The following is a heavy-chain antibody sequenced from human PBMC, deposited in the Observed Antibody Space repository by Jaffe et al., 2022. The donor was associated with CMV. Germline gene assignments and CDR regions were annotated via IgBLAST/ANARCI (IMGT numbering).Heavy chain of an antibody. V-gene: IGHV3-64*01. D-gene: IGHD6-19*01. Sequence: EVQLVESGGGLVQPGGSLRLSCAASGFTFSSYAMHWVRQAPGKGLEYVSAISSNGGSTYYANSVKGRFTISRDNSKNTLYLQMGSLRAEDMAVYYCARGIAVAGTRGTNFDYWGQGTLVTVSS. J-gene: IGHJ4*02. CDR3: ARGIAVAGTRGTNFDY. CDR1: GFTFSSYA. CDR2: ISSNGGST.